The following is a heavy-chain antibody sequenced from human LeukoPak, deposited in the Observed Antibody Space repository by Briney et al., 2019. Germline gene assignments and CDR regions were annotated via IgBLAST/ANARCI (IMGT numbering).Heavy chain of an antibody. J-gene: IGHJ4*02. CDR3: ARDLGAVVPAAIDFDY. D-gene: IGHD2-2*01. CDR1: GYTFTSYG. Sequence: ASVKVSCKASGYTFTSYGISWVRQAPGQGLEWMGWISAHNGNTNYAQKLQGRVTMTTDTSTSTAYMELRSLRSDDTAVHYCARDLGAVVPAAIDFDYWGQGTLVTVSS. CDR2: ISAHNGNT. V-gene: IGHV1-18*01.